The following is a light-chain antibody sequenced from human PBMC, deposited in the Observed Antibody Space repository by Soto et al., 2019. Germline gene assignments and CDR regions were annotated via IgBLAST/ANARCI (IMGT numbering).Light chain of an antibody. CDR3: QEYNSDPLLV. CDR2: AAS. CDR1: QGIKNF. Sequence: DIQMTQSPSSLSASVGERVTITCRASQGIKNFLAWYQQKLGKVPKLLIYAASTLESGVPSRFSGSGYGTEFPLTISSLQPEDVATYYCQEYNSDPLLVFGGGTKVEIK. J-gene: IGKJ4*01. V-gene: IGKV1-27*01.